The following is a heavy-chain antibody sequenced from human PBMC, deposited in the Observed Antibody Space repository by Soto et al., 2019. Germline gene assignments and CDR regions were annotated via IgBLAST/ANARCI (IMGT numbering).Heavy chain of an antibody. Sequence: GGSLRLSCAASGFTFSSYWMTWVRQAPGKGLEWVANINKDGGEKYYVDSVKVRFTISRDNANKSLYLQMKSLRAEDTAVYYCARAIITALDYFDXWGQGTLVTVSX. J-gene: IGHJ5*02. CDR1: GFTFSSYW. CDR3: ARAIITALDYFDX. CDR2: INKDGGEK. V-gene: IGHV3-7*03. D-gene: IGHD1-20*01.